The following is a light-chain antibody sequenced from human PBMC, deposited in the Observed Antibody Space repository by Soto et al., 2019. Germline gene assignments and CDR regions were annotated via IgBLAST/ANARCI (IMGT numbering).Light chain of an antibody. Sequence: DIVMTQSPDSLAVSLGERATIHCKSSQSVLYSAKNKNFLTWYQQKPGQPPKLLIYWASTRESGVPDRFTGSGSGTAFTLTITSLQAEDVAVYYCQQHYINPITFGQGTRLEIK. V-gene: IGKV4-1*01. CDR1: QSVLYSAKNKNF. CDR2: WAS. J-gene: IGKJ5*01. CDR3: QQHYINPIT.